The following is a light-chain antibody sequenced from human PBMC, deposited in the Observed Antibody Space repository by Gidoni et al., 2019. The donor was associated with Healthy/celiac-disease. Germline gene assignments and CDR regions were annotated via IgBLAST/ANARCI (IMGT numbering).Light chain of an antibody. CDR2: LGS. CDR3: MQALQTPKT. J-gene: IGKJ2*01. CDR1: QSLLHSNGYNY. Sequence: VMTPSPLSLLVTPGEPASISCRSSQSLLHSNGYNYLDWYLQKPGQSPQLLIYLGSNRASGVPDRFSGSGSGTDFTLKISRVEAEDVGVYYCMQALQTPKTFGQGTKLEIK. V-gene: IGKV2-28*01.